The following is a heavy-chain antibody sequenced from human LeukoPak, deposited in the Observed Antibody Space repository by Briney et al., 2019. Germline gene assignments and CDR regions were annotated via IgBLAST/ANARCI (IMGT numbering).Heavy chain of an antibody. J-gene: IGHJ2*01. Sequence: GGSLRLSCAASGFTFTMYWMHWVRQAPGKGLVWVSRINNDGSTTSHADSVKGRFTISRDNAKNTLYLQMNSLRAEDAAVYYCARAYCSGGSCPYWYFDLWGRGTLVTVSS. CDR2: INNDGSTT. CDR3: ARAYCSGGSCPYWYFDL. CDR1: GFTFTMYW. D-gene: IGHD2-15*01. V-gene: IGHV3-74*01.